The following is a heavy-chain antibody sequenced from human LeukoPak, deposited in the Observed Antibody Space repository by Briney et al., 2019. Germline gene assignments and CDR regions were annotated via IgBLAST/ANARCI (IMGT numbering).Heavy chain of an antibody. D-gene: IGHD5-24*01. J-gene: IGHJ4*02. CDR3: ARARWLRELDY. Sequence: VASVKVSCKASGYTFAGYYMHWVRQAPGQGLEWMGWINPNGGGTNYAQKFQGRVTMTRDTSISTAYMELSRLRSDDMAVYYCARARWLRELDYSGQGTLVTVSS. CDR1: GYTFAGYY. CDR2: INPNGGGT. V-gene: IGHV1-2*02.